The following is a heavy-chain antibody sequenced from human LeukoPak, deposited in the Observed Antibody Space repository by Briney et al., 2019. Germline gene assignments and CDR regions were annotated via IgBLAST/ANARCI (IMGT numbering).Heavy chain of an antibody. D-gene: IGHD3-9*01. Sequence: PGRSLRLSCAASGFTFDDYAMHWVRQAPGKGLEWVSGISWNSGSIGYADSVKGRFTISRDNAKNSLYLQMNSLRAEDTAVYYCASGGLGGRYFDWLSDYWGQGTLVTVSS. CDR2: ISWNSGSI. CDR1: GFTFDDYA. V-gene: IGHV3-9*01. CDR3: ASGGLGGRYFDWLSDY. J-gene: IGHJ4*02.